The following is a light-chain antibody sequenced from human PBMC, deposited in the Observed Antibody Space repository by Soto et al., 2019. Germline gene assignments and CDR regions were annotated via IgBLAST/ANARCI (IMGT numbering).Light chain of an antibody. V-gene: IGKV3-11*01. CDR1: QSVSSY. CDR3: KQRSNLPPT. CDR2: GAY. J-gene: IGKJ5*01. Sequence: EIAFSQSPATLSVSPGQRATLSCTASQSVSSYLAWYQQKPGQAPRLFIYGAYTRATGIPARFSGGGSGTDFTLTIRSLEPEDFAVYYCKQRSNLPPTFGQGTRLEIK.